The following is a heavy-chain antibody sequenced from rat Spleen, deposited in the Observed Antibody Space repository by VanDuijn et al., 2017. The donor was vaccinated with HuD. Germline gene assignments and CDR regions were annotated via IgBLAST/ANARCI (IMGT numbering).Heavy chain of an antibody. CDR2: ISPSGGNT. CDR1: GFTVSNYD. D-gene: IGHD1-1*01. J-gene: IGHJ4*01. Sequence: EVQLVESGGGLVQPGRSLKLSCAASGFTVSNYDMAWVRQAPTKGLEWVASISPSGGNTYYRDSVKGRFTVSRDNAKSTLYLQMDSLRSEDTATYYCARIRLYYSGDYVMDVWGQGVSVTVSS. CDR3: ARIRLYYSGDYVMDV. V-gene: IGHV5-25*01.